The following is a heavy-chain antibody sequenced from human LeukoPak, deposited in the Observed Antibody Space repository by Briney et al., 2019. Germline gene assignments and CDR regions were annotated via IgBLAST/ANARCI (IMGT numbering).Heavy chain of an antibody. CDR3: AQVGGIGGGWFGELFG. CDR2: IYYSGST. D-gene: IGHD3-10*01. V-gene: IGHV4-39*07. Sequence: SETLSLTCTVSGGSISSSSYYWGWIRQPPGKGLEWIGSIYYSGSTYYNPSLKSRVTISVDTSKNQFSLKLSSVTAADTAVYYCAQVGGIGGGWFGELFGWGQGTLVTVSS. CDR1: GGSISSSSYY. J-gene: IGHJ4*02.